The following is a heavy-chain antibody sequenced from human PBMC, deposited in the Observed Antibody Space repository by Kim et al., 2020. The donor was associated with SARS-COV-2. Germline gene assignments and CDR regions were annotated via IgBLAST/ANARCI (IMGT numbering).Heavy chain of an antibody. CDR2: INSDGSST. D-gene: IGHD3-10*01. CDR1: GFTFSSYW. J-gene: IGHJ5*02. V-gene: IGHV3-74*01. CDR3: ARENKSGVYGSGSYYTNCFDP. Sequence: GGSLRLSCAASGFTFSSYWMHWVRQVPGKGLVWVSRINSDGSSTSYADSVKGRFTISRDNAKNTLYLQMNSLRAEDTAVYYCARENKSGVYGSGSYYTNCFDPWGQGTLVTVSS.